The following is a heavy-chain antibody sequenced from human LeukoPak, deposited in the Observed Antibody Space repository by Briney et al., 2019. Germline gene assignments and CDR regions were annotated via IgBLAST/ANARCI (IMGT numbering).Heavy chain of an antibody. J-gene: IGHJ4*02. CDR2: INPNSGGT. D-gene: IGHD3-22*01. V-gene: IGHV1-2*02. CDR3: ARVLFGVSPVYYDSSGYSH. CDR1: GYTFTGYY. Sequence: ASVKVSCKASGYTFTGYYMHWVRQAPGQGLEWMGWINPNSGGTNYAQKFQGRVTMTRDTSISTAYMELSRLRSDDTAVYYCARVLFGVSPVYYDSSGYSHWGQGTLVTVSS.